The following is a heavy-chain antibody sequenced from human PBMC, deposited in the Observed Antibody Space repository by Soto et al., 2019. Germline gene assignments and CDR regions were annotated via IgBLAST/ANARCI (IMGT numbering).Heavy chain of an antibody. CDR3: GTWPPGDLGDY. V-gene: IGHV4-30-4*01. D-gene: IGHD2-21*02. CDR2: IYYSGSP. Sequence: QVQLQESGPGLVKPSQTLSLTCTVSGGSISSGDYYWSWIRQPPGKGLEWIGYIYYSGSPYYNPSLKSRVTMSVDTSKNQLSLRLNSVTAADTAVYYCGTWPPGDLGDYWGQGTLVTVSS. CDR1: GGSISSGDYY. J-gene: IGHJ4*02.